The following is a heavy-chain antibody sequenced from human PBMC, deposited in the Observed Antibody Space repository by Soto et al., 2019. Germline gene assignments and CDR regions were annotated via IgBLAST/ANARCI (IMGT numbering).Heavy chain of an antibody. CDR1: GFTFSSYS. CDR2: ISSSSSYI. Sequence: EVQLVESGGGLVQPGGSLRLSCAASGFTFSSYSMNWVRQAPGKGLEWVSSISSSSSYIYYADSVKGRFTISRDNAKNSLYLQMNSLRAEDTAVYYCARGGSGDYGMDVWGQGTTVTVSS. J-gene: IGHJ6*02. V-gene: IGHV3-21*01. D-gene: IGHD3-10*01. CDR3: ARGGSGDYGMDV.